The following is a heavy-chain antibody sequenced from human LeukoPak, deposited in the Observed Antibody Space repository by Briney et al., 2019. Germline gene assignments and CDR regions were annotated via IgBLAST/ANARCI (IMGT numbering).Heavy chain of an antibody. Sequence: SETLSLTCTVSGGSISSYYWSWIRQPPGKGLEWIGYIYYSGSTNYNPSLKSRVTISVDTSKSQFSLKLSSVTAADTAVYYCARIAAAGPNWFDPWGQGTLVTVSS. CDR3: ARIAAAGPNWFDP. J-gene: IGHJ5*02. CDR1: GGSISSYY. D-gene: IGHD6-13*01. V-gene: IGHV4-59*08. CDR2: IYYSGST.